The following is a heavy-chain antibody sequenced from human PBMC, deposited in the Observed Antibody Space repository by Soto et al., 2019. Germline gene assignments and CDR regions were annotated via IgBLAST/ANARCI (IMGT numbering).Heavy chain of an antibody. CDR1: GFTVSNNY. J-gene: IGHJ4*02. D-gene: IGHD6-13*01. CDR2: IYSGGNT. Sequence: EVQLVESGGGLVQPGGSLRLSCAASGFTVSNNYMSWVRQAPGKGLEWVAVIYSGGNTYYADSVKGRFTISRDNSKNMLYPQMNNLRVEDTAIYYCAPRSYSTTSPLLWGQGTLVTVSS. CDR3: APRSYSTTSPLL. V-gene: IGHV3-66*01.